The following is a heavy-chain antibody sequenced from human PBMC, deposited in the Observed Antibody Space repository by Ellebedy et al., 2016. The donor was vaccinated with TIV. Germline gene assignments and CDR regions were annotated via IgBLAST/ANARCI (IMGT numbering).Heavy chain of an antibody. Sequence: GGSLRLXXAASGLTLSSYWMGWVRQAPGKGLEWVANIKKDGSEKNYVDSMKGRFTISRDNAKNSLYLQMNSLRDEDTAVYYCAIDAYSRSLYWGQGTLVTVSS. V-gene: IGHV3-7*01. CDR1: GLTLSSYW. CDR2: IKKDGSEK. J-gene: IGHJ4*02. D-gene: IGHD6-6*01. CDR3: AIDAYSRSLY.